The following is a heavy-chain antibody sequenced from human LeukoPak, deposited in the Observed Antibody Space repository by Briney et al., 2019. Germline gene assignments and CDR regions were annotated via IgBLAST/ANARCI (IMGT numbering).Heavy chain of an antibody. V-gene: IGHV3-23*01. J-gene: IGHJ4*02. CDR3: ARDVERLRFLEWLFPTLDY. CDR2: ITGSGGNT. D-gene: IGHD3-3*01. CDR1: GFTFSDYA. Sequence: GGSLRLSCAASGFTFSDYAMSWVRQAPGKGLEWVSAITGSGGNTYYADSVKGRFTISRDTSKKLYLQMNSLRAEDTAVYYCARDVERLRFLEWLFPTLDYWGQGTLVTVSS.